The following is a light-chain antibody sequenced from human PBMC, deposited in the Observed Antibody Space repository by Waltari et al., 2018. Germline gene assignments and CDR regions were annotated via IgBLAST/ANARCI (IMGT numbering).Light chain of an antibody. CDR2: GAS. J-gene: IGKJ4*01. CDR3: QQYVSSPVT. Sequence: EIVLTQSPGTLSLSPGERATLSCRISQSVSSTYLAWYQQKAGQAPRLLIYGASTRATGIPDRFSGSGSGTDFPLTISRLEPEDFAVYYCQQYVSSPVTFGGGTKVEIK. V-gene: IGKV3-20*01. CDR1: QSVSSTY.